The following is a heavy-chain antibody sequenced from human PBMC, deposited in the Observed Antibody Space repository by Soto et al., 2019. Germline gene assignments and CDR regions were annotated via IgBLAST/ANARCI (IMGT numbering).Heavy chain of an antibody. CDR3: ARDSGAKLRSS. D-gene: IGHD6-19*01. CDR1: GGTFSSYR. V-gene: IGHV1-69*13. CDR2: IVPIYRTA. J-gene: IGHJ1*01. Sequence: ASVKVSCKASGGTFSSYRINWVRQAPGQGLEWVGGIVPIYRTADYAQKFQGRVTITADESARTAYMELRSLKSQDTAVYYCARDSGAKLRSSWGQGTLVTVYS.